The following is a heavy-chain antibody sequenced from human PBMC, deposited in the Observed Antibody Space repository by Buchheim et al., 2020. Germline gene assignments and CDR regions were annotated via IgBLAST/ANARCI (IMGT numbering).Heavy chain of an antibody. Sequence: QVQLVESGGGVVQPGRSLRLSCAASGFTFSSYAMHWVRQAPGKGLEWVAVISYDGSNKYYADSVKGRFTISRDNSKNTLYLQMNSLRAEDTAAYYCARVDYGYGLWDYWGQGTL. CDR3: ARVDYGYGLWDY. CDR1: GFTFSSYA. D-gene: IGHD4/OR15-4a*01. CDR2: ISYDGSNK. V-gene: IGHV3-30-3*01. J-gene: IGHJ4*02.